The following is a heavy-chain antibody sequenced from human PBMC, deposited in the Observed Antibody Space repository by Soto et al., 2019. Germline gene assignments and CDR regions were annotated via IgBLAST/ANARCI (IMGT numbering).Heavy chain of an antibody. V-gene: IGHV3-23*01. CDR1: GFTFNGYP. D-gene: IGHD2-21*01. CDR3: AKYIVDRANGICNRCFDL. CDR2: IGDSGGVT. Sequence: EVQLLESGGGLVQPGGSLRLACAASGFTFNGYPMAWVRQAPGQGLEWVSSIGDSGGVTYYADSVKGRFTISRDNSRNTLFLQMNILRAEDTAVYYCAKYIVDRANGICNRCFDLCRRGTLVTVSS. J-gene: IGHJ2*01.